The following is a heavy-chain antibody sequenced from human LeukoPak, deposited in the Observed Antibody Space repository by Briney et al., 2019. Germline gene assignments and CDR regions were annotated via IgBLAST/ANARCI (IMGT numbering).Heavy chain of an antibody. CDR3: PRYNWNSAPFDY. CDR2: IPASGGNT. CDR1: GFTFSTFG. Sequence: PGGSLRLSCAASGFTFSTFGMRWVRQAPGKGLEWVSTIPASGGNTYYADSVRGRFTISRDNSKNTLYLQMNSLRAEDTAVYYCPRYNWNSAPFDYWGQGTLVTVSS. J-gene: IGHJ4*02. V-gene: IGHV3-23*01. D-gene: IGHD1-7*01.